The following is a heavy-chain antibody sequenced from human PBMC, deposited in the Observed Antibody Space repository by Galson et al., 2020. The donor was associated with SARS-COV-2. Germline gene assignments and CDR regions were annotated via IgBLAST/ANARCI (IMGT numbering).Heavy chain of an antibody. D-gene: IGHD3-9*01. V-gene: IGHV3-9*01. Sequence: GGSLRLSCAASGFTFDDYAMHWVRQAPGKGLEWVSGISWNSGSIGYADPVKGRFTISRDNAKNSLYLQMNSLRAEDTALYYCATDILPISWYFDLWGRGTLVTVSS. CDR3: ATDILPISWYFDL. J-gene: IGHJ2*01. CDR1: GFTFDDYA. CDR2: ISWNSGSI.